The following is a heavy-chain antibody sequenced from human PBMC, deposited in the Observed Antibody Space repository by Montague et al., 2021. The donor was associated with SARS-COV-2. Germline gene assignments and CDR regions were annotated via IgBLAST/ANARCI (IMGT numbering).Heavy chain of an antibody. CDR2: TYNSGSS. J-gene: IGHJ3*02. Sequence: SETLSLTCTVSGGSISSYYCIWIWMPPGTGQEWIGITYNSGSSNSNPSLTTRVTITVDTSKYQFSLTLSSVSAADTAGYYCARGSGWMGNAFDIWGQGTMVTVSS. V-gene: IGHV4-59*13. D-gene: IGHD6-19*01. CDR3: ARGSGWMGNAFDI. CDR1: GGSISSYY.